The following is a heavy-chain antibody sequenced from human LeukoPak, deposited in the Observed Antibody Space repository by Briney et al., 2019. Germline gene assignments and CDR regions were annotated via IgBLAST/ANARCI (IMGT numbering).Heavy chain of an antibody. CDR1: EFTFSSYW. D-gene: IGHD2-21*02. J-gene: IGHJ5*02. CDR3: ARDRGNMVTNL. CDR2: IKYDGSAT. V-gene: IGHV3-7*01. Sequence: GGSLRLSCVASEFTFSSYWMSWVRQAPGKGLEWVADIKYDGSATYYVDSVKGRFAISRDNAKNSLYLQMNSLRVEDTAVYYCARDRGNMVTNLWGQGTLVTVSS.